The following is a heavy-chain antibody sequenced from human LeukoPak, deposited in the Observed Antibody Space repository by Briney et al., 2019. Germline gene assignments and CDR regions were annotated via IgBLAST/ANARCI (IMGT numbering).Heavy chain of an antibody. Sequence: PGGSLRLSCAASGFTFSSYAMSWVRQAPGKGLEWVSAISGSGGSTYYADSVKGRFTISRDNSKNTLYLQMHSLRAEDTAVYYCAKGQPMVRGGPISNRWGQGTLVTVSS. V-gene: IGHV3-23*01. D-gene: IGHD3-10*01. CDR3: AKGQPMVRGGPISNR. J-gene: IGHJ5*02. CDR2: ISGSGGST. CDR1: GFTFSSYA.